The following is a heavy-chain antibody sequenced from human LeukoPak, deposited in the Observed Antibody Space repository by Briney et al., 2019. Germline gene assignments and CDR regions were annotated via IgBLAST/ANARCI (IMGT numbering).Heavy chain of an antibody. V-gene: IGHV3-7*01. D-gene: IGHD6-13*01. CDR1: GFTFSNYW. Sequence: GGSLRLSCAASGFTFSNYWMTWVRQAPGKGLEWVANIKPDGSVGYYVDSVRGRFINSRDNAGNSLYLQMNSLRVEDTAVYYCTQNLVAAAGDHWGQGTLLIVSS. CDR3: TQNLVAAAGDH. J-gene: IGHJ4*02. CDR2: IKPDGSVG.